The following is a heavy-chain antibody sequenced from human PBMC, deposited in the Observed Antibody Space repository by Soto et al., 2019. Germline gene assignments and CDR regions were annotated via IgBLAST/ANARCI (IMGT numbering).Heavy chain of an antibody. J-gene: IGHJ3*02. CDR1: GFTFSHYG. Sequence: QMQLVESGGGVVQPGTSLRVSCAASGFTFSHYGIHWVRQAPGKGLEWVAVISYDGGIKLYADSVRGRFAISRDNSKDTLYLQMNTLGPDDTAVYYCAKLPCGFNYYDRSEYRATDNDAFDIWGQGTMVTVSS. CDR2: ISYDGGIK. CDR3: AKLPCGFNYYDRSEYRATDNDAFDI. D-gene: IGHD3-22*01. V-gene: IGHV3-30*18.